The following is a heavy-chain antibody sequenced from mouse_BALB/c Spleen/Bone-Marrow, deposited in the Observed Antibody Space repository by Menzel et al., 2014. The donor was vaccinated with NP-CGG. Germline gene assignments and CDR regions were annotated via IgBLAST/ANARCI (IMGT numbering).Heavy chain of an antibody. CDR2: IYYSGTI. J-gene: IGHJ2*01. V-gene: IGHV3-5*02. CDR3: ARYGNYFDY. D-gene: IGHD2-1*01. CDR1: GISITTGNYR. Sequence: EVHLVESGPGLVKPSQTVSLTCTVTGISITTGNYRWSWIRQFPGNKLEWVGYIYYSGTITYNPSLTSRTTITRDTSKNQFFLEMNSLTAEDTATYYCARYGNYFDYWGQGTTLTVSS.